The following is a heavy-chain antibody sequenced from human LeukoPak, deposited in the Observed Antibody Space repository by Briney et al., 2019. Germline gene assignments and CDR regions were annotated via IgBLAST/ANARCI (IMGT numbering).Heavy chain of an antibody. D-gene: IGHD6-13*01. CDR3: ARAYSSSWYSHQGYYFDY. J-gene: IGHJ4*02. CDR2: ISSSSSYI. Sequence: GGSLRLSCAASGFTFSSYSMNWVRQAPGKGLEWVSSISSSSSYIYYADSVKGRFTISRDNAKNSLYLQMNSLRAEDTAVYYCARAYSSSWYSHQGYYFDYWGQGTLVTVSS. CDR1: GFTFSSYS. V-gene: IGHV3-21*01.